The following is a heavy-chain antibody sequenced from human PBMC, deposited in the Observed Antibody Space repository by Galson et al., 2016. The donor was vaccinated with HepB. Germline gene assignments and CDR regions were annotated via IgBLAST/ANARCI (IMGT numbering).Heavy chain of an antibody. CDR3: GKHGGFDY. CDR1: GFSFSTSG. V-gene: IGHV3-23*01. J-gene: IGHJ4*02. Sequence: SLRLSCAAFGFSFSTSGMSWVRQTPGRGLEWVSGITGSGGTTHYADSVTGRFTISRDNSNNTLYLYMNSLRAGDTAVYYCGKHGGFDYWGQGALVTVSS. CDR2: ITGSGGTT. D-gene: IGHD3-16*01.